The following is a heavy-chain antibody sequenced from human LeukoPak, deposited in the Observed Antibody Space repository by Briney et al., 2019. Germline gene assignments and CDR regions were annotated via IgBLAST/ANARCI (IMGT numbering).Heavy chain of an antibody. V-gene: IGHV4-31*03. Sequence: PSQTLSLTCTVSGGSISSGGYYWRWIRQHPGKGLEWIGYIYYSGSTYYNPSLKSRVTISVDTSKNQFSLKLSSVTAADTAVYYCARAVAGTRYFDYWGQGTLVTVSS. CDR2: IYYSGST. J-gene: IGHJ4*02. CDR1: GGSISSGGYY. D-gene: IGHD6-19*01. CDR3: ARAVAGTRYFDY.